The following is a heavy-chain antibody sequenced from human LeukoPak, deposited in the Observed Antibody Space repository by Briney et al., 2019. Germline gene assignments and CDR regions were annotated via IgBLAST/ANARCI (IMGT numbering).Heavy chain of an antibody. CDR1: GFTFSSYA. CDR3: AKRGTEGSSYPFDY. CDR2: ISGSGGST. V-gene: IGHV3-23*01. D-gene: IGHD6-13*01. Sequence: PGGSLRLSCAASGFTFSSYAMSWVRQAPGKGLEWVSAISGSGGSTYYADSVKGRFTISRDNSKNTLHLQMNSLRAEDTAVYYCAKRGTEGSSYPFDYWGQGTLVTVSS. J-gene: IGHJ4*02.